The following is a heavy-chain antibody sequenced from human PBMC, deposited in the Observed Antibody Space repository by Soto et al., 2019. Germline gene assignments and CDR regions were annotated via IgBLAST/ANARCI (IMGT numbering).Heavy chain of an antibody. Sequence: QVQLVQSGAEVRKPGSSVKVSCKASGGTFSRHAISWVRQAPGQGLEWMGGIIPIFGTANHAQKFQGRVTIIADESTSTVYMELSSLRSEDTAMYYCATGPQRNSIYFYWGQGTMVTVSS. CDR1: GGTFSRHA. CDR3: ATGPQRNSIYFY. V-gene: IGHV1-69*01. CDR2: IIPIFGTA. D-gene: IGHD1-7*01. J-gene: IGHJ4*02.